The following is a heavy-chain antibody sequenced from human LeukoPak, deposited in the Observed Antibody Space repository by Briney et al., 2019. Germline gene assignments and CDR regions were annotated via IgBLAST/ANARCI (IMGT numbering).Heavy chain of an antibody. J-gene: IGHJ3*02. D-gene: IGHD2/OR15-2a*01. Sequence: GGSLRLSCTAIGFSFGDYAVTWFRQAPGEGLEWVGFIRAKAYGGTTEYVASVKGRLIISRDDSKNIAYLQMNSLQTEDTAVYFCTRVPIRTATTVIVVRGHDVFDIWGQGTMVSVSS. CDR3: TRVPIRTATTVIVVRGHDVFDI. CDR1: GFSFGDYA. CDR2: IRAKAYGGTT. V-gene: IGHV3-49*03.